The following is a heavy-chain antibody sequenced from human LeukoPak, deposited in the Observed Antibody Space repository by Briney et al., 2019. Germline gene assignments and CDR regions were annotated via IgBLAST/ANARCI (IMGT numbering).Heavy chain of an antibody. CDR1: GGSISSSSYY. J-gene: IGHJ4*02. D-gene: IGHD3-10*01. Sequence: SETLSLTCTVSGGSISSSSYYWGWIRQPPGKGLEWIGSIYYSGSTNYNPSLKSRVTISVDASKNQFSLKLSSVTAADTAVYYCARGIVVRGVIRFDYWGQGTLVTVSS. CDR2: IYYSGST. V-gene: IGHV4-39*07. CDR3: ARGIVVRGVIRFDY.